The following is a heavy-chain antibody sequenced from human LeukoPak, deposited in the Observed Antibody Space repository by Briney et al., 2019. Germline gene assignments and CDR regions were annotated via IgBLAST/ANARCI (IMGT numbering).Heavy chain of an antibody. J-gene: IGHJ6*02. CDR3: ARRPRGYSYGSRAYYYYGMDV. V-gene: IGHV4-59*12. CDR2: IYHSGST. D-gene: IGHD5-18*01. Sequence: SETLSLTCIVSGGSISTYYWNGIRQPPGKGLEWIGYIYHSGSTNYNPSLQSRVTISVDTSKNQSSLKLSSVTAADTAVYYCARRPRGYSYGSRAYYYYGMDVWGQGTTVTVSS. CDR1: GGSISTYY.